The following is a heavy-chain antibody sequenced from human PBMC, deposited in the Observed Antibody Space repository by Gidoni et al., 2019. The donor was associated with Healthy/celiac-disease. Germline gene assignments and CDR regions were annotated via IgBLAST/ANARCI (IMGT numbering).Heavy chain of an antibody. CDR2: IYYSGST. J-gene: IGHJ4*02. CDR3: ARILSPDQYCGGDCYSGAFDY. Sequence: QVKLQESGPGLVKPSQTLSLTCTVSGGSISSGGYYRRWIRQPPGKGLEWIGYIYYSGSTSSNPSLKSRVTISVDTSKNQFSLKLSSVTAADTAVYYCARILSPDQYCGGDCYSGAFDYWGQGTLVTVSS. CDR1: GGSISSGGYY. D-gene: IGHD2-21*02. V-gene: IGHV4-31*03.